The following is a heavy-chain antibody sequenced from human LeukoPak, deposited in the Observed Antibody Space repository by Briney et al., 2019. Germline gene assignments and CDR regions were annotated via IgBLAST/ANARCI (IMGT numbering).Heavy chain of an antibody. D-gene: IGHD3-9*01. CDR1: GFTFSDYY. CDR2: ISSSGSTI. J-gene: IGHJ3*02. V-gene: IGHV3-11*01. CDR3: ARDAYYDILTGSQRWDAFDI. Sequence: GGSLRLSCAASGFTFSDYYMSWIRQAPGKGLEWVSYISSSGSTIYYADSVKGRFTISRDNAKNSLYLQMNSLRAEDTAVYYCARDAYYDILTGSQRWDAFDIWGQGTMVTVSS.